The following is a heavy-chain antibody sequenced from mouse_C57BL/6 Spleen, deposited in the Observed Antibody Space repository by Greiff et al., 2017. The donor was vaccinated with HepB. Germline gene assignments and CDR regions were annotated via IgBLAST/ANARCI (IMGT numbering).Heavy chain of an antibody. V-gene: IGHV3-1*01. CDR3: ARGTLLSHFDY. CDR1: GYSITSGYD. CDR2: ISYSGST. D-gene: IGHD2-1*01. J-gene: IGHJ2*01. Sequence: EVKLQESGPGMVKPSQSLSLTCTVTGYSITSGYDWHWIRHFPGNKLEWMGYISYSGSTNYNPSLKSRISITHDTSKNHFFLKLNSVTTEDTATYYCARGTLLSHFDYWGQGTTLTVSS.